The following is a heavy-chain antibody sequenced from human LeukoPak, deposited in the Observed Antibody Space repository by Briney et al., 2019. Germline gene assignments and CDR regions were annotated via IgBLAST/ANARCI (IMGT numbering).Heavy chain of an antibody. V-gene: IGHV3-15*01. J-gene: IGHJ3*02. CDR3: TTETVPTLRYFDWLFSTAQGGVSRAFDI. CDR2: IKSKTDGGTT. CDR1: GFTFSNAW. Sequence: GGSLRLSCAASGFTFSNAWMSWVRQAPGKGLEWVGRIKSKTDGGTTDYAAPVKGRFTISRDDSKNTLYLQMNSLKTEDTAVYYCTTETVPTLRYFDWLFSTAQGGVSRAFDIWGQGTMVTVSS. D-gene: IGHD3-9*01.